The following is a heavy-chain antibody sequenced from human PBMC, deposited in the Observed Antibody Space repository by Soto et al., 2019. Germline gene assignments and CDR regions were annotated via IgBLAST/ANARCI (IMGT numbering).Heavy chain of an antibody. V-gene: IGHV4-30-4*01. Sequence: SHTGSASCTAIIDNADYWASLYNNPWKGIKRNEYIYHIGITPYNPSLKSRIFTSLDTSKNQFSLQLTSVTAADSFVYYCATVGRRWIFDFLGQGTLVTSPQ. D-gene: IGHD5-12*01. CDR2: IYHIGIT. CDR3: ATVGRRWIFDF. J-gene: IGHJ4*02. CDR1: CTAIIDNADY.